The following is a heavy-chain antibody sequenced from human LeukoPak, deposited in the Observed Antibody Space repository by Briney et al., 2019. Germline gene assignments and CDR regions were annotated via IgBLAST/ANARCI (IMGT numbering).Heavy chain of an antibody. CDR3: ARHSSSGWYGFFDY. J-gene: IGHJ4*02. D-gene: IGHD6-19*01. V-gene: IGHV4-38-2*02. CDR2: IYHSGST. CDR1: GYSISSGYY. Sequence: NASETLSLTCTVSGYSISSGYYWGWIRQPPGKGLEWIGSIYHSGSTYYNPSLKSRLTISVDTSKNQFSLKLSSVTAADPAVYSCARHSSSGWYGFFDYWGQGTLVTVSS.